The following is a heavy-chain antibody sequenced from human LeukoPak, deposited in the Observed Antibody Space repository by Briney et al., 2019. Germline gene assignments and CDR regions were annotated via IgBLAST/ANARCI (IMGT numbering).Heavy chain of an antibody. Sequence: SETLSLTCTVSGYSISSGYYWGWIRQPPGRGLEWIGSIYHGGSTYYNPSLKSPVTISVDTSKNQFSLKLSSVTAADTAVYYCARDATAAAGTLGFDYWGQGTLVTVSS. CDR3: ARDATAAAGTLGFDY. V-gene: IGHV4-38-2*02. J-gene: IGHJ4*02. CDR2: IYHGGST. CDR1: GYSISSGYY. D-gene: IGHD6-13*01.